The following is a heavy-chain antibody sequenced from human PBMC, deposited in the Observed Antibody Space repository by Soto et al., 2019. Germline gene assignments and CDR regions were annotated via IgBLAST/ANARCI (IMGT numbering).Heavy chain of an antibody. CDR1: GFTFSSYG. D-gene: IGHD3-3*01. CDR3: ANLRTYYDFWSGPSMDA. Sequence: GGSLRLSCAASGFTFSSYGMHWVRQAPGKGLEWVAVISYDGSNKYYADSVKGRFTISRDNSKNTLYLQMSSLRAEDTAVYYCANLRTYYDFWSGPSMDAWGQGTTVTVSS. J-gene: IGHJ6*02. CDR2: ISYDGSNK. V-gene: IGHV3-30*18.